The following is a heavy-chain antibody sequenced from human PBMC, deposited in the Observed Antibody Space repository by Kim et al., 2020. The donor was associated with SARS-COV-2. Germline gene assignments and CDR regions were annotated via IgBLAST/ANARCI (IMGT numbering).Heavy chain of an antibody. CDR2: IYYSGST. J-gene: IGHJ3*02. Sequence: SETLSLTCTVSGGSISSSSYYWGWIRQPPGKGLEWIGSIYYSGSTYYNPSLKSRVTISVDTSKNQFSLKLSSVTAADTAVYYCARQGVWTAFDIWGQGTMVTVSS. V-gene: IGHV4-39*01. CDR3: ARQGVWTAFDI. CDR1: GGSISSSSYY. D-gene: IGHD2-21*01.